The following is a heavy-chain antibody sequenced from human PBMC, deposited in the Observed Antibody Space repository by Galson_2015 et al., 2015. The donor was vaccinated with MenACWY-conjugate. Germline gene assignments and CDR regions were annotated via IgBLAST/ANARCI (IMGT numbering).Heavy chain of an antibody. CDR1: GASLSSGGYY. Sequence: LSLTCSVSGASLSSGGYYWSWIRPHPGKGLEWIGHTHYSGRNYCNPSLQSRISMSVDTSKNQFSLTLTSVTAADTAVYYCARDGYCGGDCFSTDRAYYYYMDVWGRGTTVTVYS. D-gene: IGHD2-21*01. J-gene: IGHJ6*03. V-gene: IGHV4-31*03. CDR2: THYSGRN. CDR3: ARDGYCGGDCFSTDRAYYYYMDV.